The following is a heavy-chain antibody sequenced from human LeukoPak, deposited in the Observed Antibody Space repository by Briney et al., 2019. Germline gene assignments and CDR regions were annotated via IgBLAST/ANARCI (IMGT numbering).Heavy chain of an antibody. D-gene: IGHD3-9*01. V-gene: IGHV4-31*03. J-gene: IGHJ5*02. CDR1: GVSISGRGY. Sequence: PSQTLSLTCSVSGVSISGRGYWGWIRPHPGKGLEWIGYIDYSGKTYYKPSLQSRVIISADTSKNQFTLKVSSVTAADTAVYYCATGYGSGWFDAWGQGAVVTVSS. CDR3: ATGYGSGWFDA. CDR2: IDYSGKT.